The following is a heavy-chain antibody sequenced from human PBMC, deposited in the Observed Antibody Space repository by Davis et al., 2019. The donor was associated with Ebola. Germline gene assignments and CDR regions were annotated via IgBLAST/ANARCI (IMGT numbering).Heavy chain of an antibody. CDR2: INWNGGST. CDR1: GFIFDDYA. V-gene: IGHV3-20*04. Sequence: GESLKISCAASGFIFDDYAMHWVRQAPGKGLEWVSGINWNGGSTGYADSVKGRFTISRDNAKNSLYLQMNSLRAEDTALYYCARDRRGEWFPDYWGQGTLVTVSS. D-gene: IGHD3-3*01. J-gene: IGHJ4*02. CDR3: ARDRRGEWFPDY.